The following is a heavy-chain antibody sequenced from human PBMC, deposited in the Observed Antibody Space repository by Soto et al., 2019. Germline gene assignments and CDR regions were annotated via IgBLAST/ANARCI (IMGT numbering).Heavy chain of an antibody. CDR3: AWTLAFCGGNCYLPNFDT. D-gene: IGHD2-21*01. Sequence: QVQLVQSGTEVQKPGSSVKLSCKTSGGTFTNYDIIWVRQAPGQGLEWLGGIIPHFGSPHYSPKFEGRVTLTAEEVSTTAHLELSSLGSDDSAVYFCAWTLAFCGGNCYLPNFDTWGQGTLVIVSS. J-gene: IGHJ4*02. CDR2: IIPHFGSP. V-gene: IGHV1-69*01. CDR1: GGTFTNYD.